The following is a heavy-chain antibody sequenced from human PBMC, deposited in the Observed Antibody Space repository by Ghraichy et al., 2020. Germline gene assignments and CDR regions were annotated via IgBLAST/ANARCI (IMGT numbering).Heavy chain of an antibody. V-gene: IGHV3-30*02. J-gene: IGHJ6*02. CDR2: IRFDGSKK. Sequence: GGSLRLSCAASGFSFRNYGMHWVRQAPGNGLEWVSYIRFDGSKKYYVDSVKGRFTISRDNSKTTLYLQMDSLRPEDTAIYFCARKSLTETPAFELGYGVDVWGQGTAVTVAS. CDR3: ARKSLTETPAFELGYGVDV. D-gene: IGHD2-21*02. CDR1: GFSFRNYG.